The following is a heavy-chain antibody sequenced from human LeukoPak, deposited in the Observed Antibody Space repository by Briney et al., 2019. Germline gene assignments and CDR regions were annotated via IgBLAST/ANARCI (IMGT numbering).Heavy chain of an antibody. V-gene: IGHV4-38-2*01. CDR3: ARNHSSGWFDY. D-gene: IGHD6-19*01. CDR2: IHHSGST. CDR1: GYSISSGYY. Sequence: PSETLSLTCGVSGYSISSGYYWGWIRQPPGKGLEWIGSIHHSGSTYYNPSLKSRVTISVDTSKNQFSLKLSSVTAADTAVYYCARNHSSGWFDYWGQGTLVTVSS. J-gene: IGHJ4*02.